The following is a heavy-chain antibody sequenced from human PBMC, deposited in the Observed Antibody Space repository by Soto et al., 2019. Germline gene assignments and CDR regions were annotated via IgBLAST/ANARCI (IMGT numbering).Heavy chain of an antibody. CDR3: ARLYGLDAFDF. D-gene: IGHD3-16*02. CDR2: IFYSGST. J-gene: IGHJ3*01. V-gene: IGHV4-59*08. Sequence: QVQLQESGPGLVKPSENLSLTCTVSGGSISSYYWSWIRQPPGKGLEWIGYIFYSGSTNYNPSLKSRVTISVDTSKNQFSLKLSSVTAADTAVYYCARLYGLDAFDFWGQGTMVTVSS. CDR1: GGSISSYY.